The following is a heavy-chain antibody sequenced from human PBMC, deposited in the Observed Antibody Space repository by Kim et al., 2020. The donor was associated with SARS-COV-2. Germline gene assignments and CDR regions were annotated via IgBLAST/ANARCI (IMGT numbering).Heavy chain of an antibody. CDR2: ISSSSSYI. CDR3: ARDLGGGSSSIRGWWFDP. J-gene: IGHJ5*02. D-gene: IGHD6-13*01. V-gene: IGHV3-21*01. CDR1: GFTFSSYS. Sequence: GGSLRLSCAASGFTFSSYSMNWVRQAPGKGLEWVSSISSSSSYIYYADSVKGRFTISRDNAKNSLYLQMNSLRAEDTAVYYCARDLGGGSSSIRGWWFDPWGQGTLVTVSS.